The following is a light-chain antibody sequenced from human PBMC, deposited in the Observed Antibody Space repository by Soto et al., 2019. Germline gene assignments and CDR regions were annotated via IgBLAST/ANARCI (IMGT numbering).Light chain of an antibody. V-gene: IGKV3-11*01. J-gene: IGKJ4*01. CDR3: QYRGIWPPGAT. CDR2: DAS. Sequence: EIVLTQSPVTLSLSPGERATLSCRASQSINNYLAWYQQKPGQPPRLLIYDASNRATAIPVRFSGIGSGTDFTLTRSSLEPEDSAVYYCQYRGIWPPGATFGGGTKVEIK. CDR1: QSINNY.